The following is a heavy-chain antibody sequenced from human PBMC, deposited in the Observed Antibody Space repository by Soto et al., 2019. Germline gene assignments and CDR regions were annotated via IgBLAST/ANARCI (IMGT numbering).Heavy chain of an antibody. CDR2: VSANGQGI. V-gene: IGHV3-23*01. Sequence: GVSQRLSCAASGFPLSSSAISWLRQSPGKGLEWVSAVSANGQGIYYADSVRGRFTISRDNSKNTVFLHMDSLSAEDTAVYYCAKDRHYPRDDFNEGGQGTLVTV. CDR3: AKDRHYPRDDFNE. J-gene: IGHJ4*02. D-gene: IGHD1-1*01. CDR1: GFPLSSSA.